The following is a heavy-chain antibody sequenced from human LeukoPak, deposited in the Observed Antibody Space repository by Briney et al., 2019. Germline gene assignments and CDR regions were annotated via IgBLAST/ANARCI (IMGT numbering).Heavy chain of an antibody. Sequence: YSMNWVRQAPGKGLEWVSSISSSSSYLYYADSVKGRFTISRDNAKNSLYLQMNSLRAEDTAVYYCARDLVDSSWYGGYYYYGMDVWGQGTTVTVSS. CDR1: YS. J-gene: IGHJ6*02. D-gene: IGHD6-13*01. V-gene: IGHV3-21*01. CDR2: ISSSSSYL. CDR3: ARDLVDSSWYGGYYYYGMDV.